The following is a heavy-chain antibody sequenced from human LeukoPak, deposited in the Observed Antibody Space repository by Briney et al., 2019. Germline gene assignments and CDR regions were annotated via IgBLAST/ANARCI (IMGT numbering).Heavy chain of an antibody. CDR2: IYYSGST. D-gene: IGHD5-12*01. CDR1: GGSISSYY. J-gene: IGHJ4*02. CDR3: ARYSGYGSGYLDY. Sequence: SETLSLTCTVSGGSISSYYWSWIRQPPGKGLEWIGYIYYSGSTNYNPSLKSRVTISVDTSKIQFSLKLSSVTAADTAVYYCARYSGYGSGYLDYWGQGTLVTVSS. V-gene: IGHV4-59*01.